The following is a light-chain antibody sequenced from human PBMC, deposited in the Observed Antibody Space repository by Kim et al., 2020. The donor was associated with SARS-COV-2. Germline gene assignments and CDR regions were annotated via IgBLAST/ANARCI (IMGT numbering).Light chain of an antibody. CDR1: SSDVGGYNF. Sequence: GQSTTTSCTGTSSDVGGYNFVSWYQQHPGKAPKLMIYDVSDRPSGVSNRFSGSKSGNTASLTISGLQAEDEADYYCSSYRRSRSVVFGGGTQLTVL. CDR2: DVS. J-gene: IGLJ2*01. CDR3: SSYRRSRSVV. V-gene: IGLV2-14*03.